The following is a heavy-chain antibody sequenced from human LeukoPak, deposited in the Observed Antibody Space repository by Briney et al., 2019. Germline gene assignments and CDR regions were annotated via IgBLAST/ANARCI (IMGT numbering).Heavy chain of an antibody. Sequence: GASVKVSCMASGYTFTDYYIHWIRQAPGQGLEWLGWINPNSGATNYAQRSQGTVTMTRDTSISTAYMELSSLGSDDAALYFCARARLSAHISHCGSSYFMFVYWVQGTLVTVSS. V-gene: IGHV1-2*02. CDR3: ARARLSAHISHCGSSYFMFVY. D-gene: IGHD2-21*01. CDR2: INPNSGAT. CDR1: GYTFTDYY. J-gene: IGHJ4*02.